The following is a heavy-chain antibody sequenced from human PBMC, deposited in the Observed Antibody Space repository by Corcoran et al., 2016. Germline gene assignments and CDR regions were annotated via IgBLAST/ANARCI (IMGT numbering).Heavy chain of an antibody. CDR3: ARSGYSSSPDH. J-gene: IGHJ4*02. D-gene: IGHD6-13*01. Sequence: QQQQWGAGLLKPSETLSLTCAVYGGSFSGYYWSWIRQPPGKGLEWIGEINHSGSTNYNPSLKSRVTISVDTSKNQFSLKLSSVTAADTAVYYCARSGYSSSPDHWGQGTLVTVSS. CDR1: GGSFSGYY. V-gene: IGHV4-34*01. CDR2: INHSGST.